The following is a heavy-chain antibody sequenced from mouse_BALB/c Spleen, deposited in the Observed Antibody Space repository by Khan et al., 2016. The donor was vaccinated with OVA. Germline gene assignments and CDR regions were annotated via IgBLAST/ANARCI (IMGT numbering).Heavy chain of an antibody. CDR1: GYTFTDYE. V-gene: IGHV1-15*01. Sequence: QVQLKESGAELVRPGASVTLSCKASGYTFTDYEMHWVKQTPVHGLEWIGAIDPETGGTSYNQKFKGMATLTADKSSSTAYMELRSLTSEDNAVYYCSSVLAYGGQGTLVTVSA. J-gene: IGHJ3*01. CDR2: IDPETGGT. CDR3: SSVLAY.